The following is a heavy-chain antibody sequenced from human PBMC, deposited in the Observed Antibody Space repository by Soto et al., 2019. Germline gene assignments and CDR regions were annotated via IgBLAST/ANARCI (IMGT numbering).Heavy chain of an antibody. D-gene: IGHD6-13*01. CDR3: ARGAADIAAETYYYYYMDV. CDR1: GFSFSSYS. CDR2: ISSSSSYI. V-gene: IGHV3-21*01. J-gene: IGHJ6*03. Sequence: GGSLRLSCVASGFSFSSYSMNWVRQAPGKGLEWVSSISSSSSYIYYADSVKGRFTISRDNAKNSLYLQMNSLRAEDTAVYYCARGAADIAAETYYYYYMDVWGKGTTVTVSS.